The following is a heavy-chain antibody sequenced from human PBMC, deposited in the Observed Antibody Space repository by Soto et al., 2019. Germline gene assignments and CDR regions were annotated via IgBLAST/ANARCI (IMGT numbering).Heavy chain of an antibody. J-gene: IGHJ4*02. D-gene: IGHD3-10*01. CDR3: ARAGFSYGHLLF. V-gene: IGHV4-30-4*01. Sequence: SETLSLTCNVSGGPIKTGDYYWNWIRQPPGKGLEWIGYVFYSGATNYSPSLKSRAAISMDTSKNQFTLSLTSVTAADTAVYYCARAGFSYGHLLFWGQGIRVTVSS. CDR1: GGPIKTGDYY. CDR2: VFYSGAT.